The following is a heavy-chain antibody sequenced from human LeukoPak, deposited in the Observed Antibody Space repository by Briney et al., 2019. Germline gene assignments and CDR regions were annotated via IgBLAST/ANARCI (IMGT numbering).Heavy chain of an antibody. J-gene: IGHJ5*02. V-gene: IGHV6-1*01. CDR3: ARRLTQYDCFDP. D-gene: IGHD2-2*01. CDR1: GDSVSSNSVT. CDR2: TYYRSTWYN. Sequence: SQTLSLTCAISGDSVSSNSVTWNWLRQSPSRGLEWLGRTYYRSTWYNDYAVSVRGPITVNPDTSKNQFSLHLNSVTPEDTAVYYCARRLTQYDCFDPWGQGILVTVSS.